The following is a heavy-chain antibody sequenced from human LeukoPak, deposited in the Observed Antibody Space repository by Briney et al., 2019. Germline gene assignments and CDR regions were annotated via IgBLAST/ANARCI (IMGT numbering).Heavy chain of an antibody. V-gene: IGHV1-18*01. D-gene: IGHD2/OR15-2a*01. J-gene: IGHJ4*02. CDR2: ISAYNGNT. CDR1: GYTFTSYG. Sequence: ASVKASCKASGYTFTSYGISWVRQAPGQGLEWMGWISAYNGNTNYAQKLQGRVTMTTDTSTSTAYMELRSLRSDDTAVYYCARTRGSHISMAYLDYWGQGTLVTVSS. CDR3: ARTRGSHISMAYLDY.